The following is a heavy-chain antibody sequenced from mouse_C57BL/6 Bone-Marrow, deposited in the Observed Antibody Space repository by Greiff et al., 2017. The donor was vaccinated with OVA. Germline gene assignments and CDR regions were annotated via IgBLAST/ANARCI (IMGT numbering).Heavy chain of an antibody. Sequence: VHLVESGAELVKPGASVKMSCKASGYTFTSYWITWVKQRPGQGLEWIGDIYPGSGSTNYNEKFKSKATLTVDTSSSTAYMQLSSLTSEDSAVYYCAEGLLGAMDYWGQGTSVTVSS. CDR1: GYTFTSYW. CDR2: IYPGSGST. V-gene: IGHV1-55*01. J-gene: IGHJ4*01. D-gene: IGHD3-1*01. CDR3: AEGLLGAMDY.